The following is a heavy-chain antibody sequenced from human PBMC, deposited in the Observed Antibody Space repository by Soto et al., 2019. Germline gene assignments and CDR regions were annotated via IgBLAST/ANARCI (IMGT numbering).Heavy chain of an antibody. CDR2: IIPIFGTA. V-gene: IGHV1-69*01. D-gene: IGHD1-1*01. J-gene: IGHJ6*02. CDR1: GGTFSSYA. Sequence: QVQLVQSGAEVKKPGSSVKVSCKASGGTFSSYAISWVRQAPGQGLEWMGGIIPIFGTANYAQKFQGRVTITADESTSTAHMELSSLRSEDTAVYYCARGAPGNLEDTTLYYGMDVWGQGTTVTVSS. CDR3: ARGAPGNLEDTTLYYGMDV.